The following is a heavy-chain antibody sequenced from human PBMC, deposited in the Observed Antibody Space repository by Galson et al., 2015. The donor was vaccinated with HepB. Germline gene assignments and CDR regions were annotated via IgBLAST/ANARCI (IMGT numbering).Heavy chain of an antibody. Sequence: SLRLSCAASGFTFSSYAMHWVRQAPGKGLEWVAVISYDGSNKYYADSVKGRFTISRDNSKNTLYLQMNSLRAEDTAVCYCAREWGYCSGGSCSRYYGMDVWGQGTTVTVSS. J-gene: IGHJ6*02. CDR2: ISYDGSNK. V-gene: IGHV3-30*04. CDR1: GFTFSSYA. CDR3: AREWGYCSGGSCSRYYGMDV. D-gene: IGHD2-15*01.